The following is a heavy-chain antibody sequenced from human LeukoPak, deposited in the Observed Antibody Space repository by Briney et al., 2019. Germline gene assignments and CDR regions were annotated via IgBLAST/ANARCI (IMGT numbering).Heavy chain of an antibody. V-gene: IGHV3-48*01. CDR1: GFTFSSYS. CDR3: ARDRGAAIPYYCDY. Sequence: GGSLRLSCAASGFTFSSYSMNWVRQAPGKGLEWGSYISSTSNTIYYADSVKGRFTISRDNAKNSLYLQMNSLRVEDTAVYYCARDRGAAIPYYCDYWGQGTLVTASS. CDR2: ISSTSNTI. J-gene: IGHJ4*02. D-gene: IGHD2-2*02.